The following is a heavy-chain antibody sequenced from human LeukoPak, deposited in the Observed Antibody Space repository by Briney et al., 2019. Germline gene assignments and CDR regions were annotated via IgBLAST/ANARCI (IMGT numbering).Heavy chain of an antibody. CDR1: GGTFSSYA. Sequence: ASVMVSCKASGGTFSSYAISWVRQAPGQGLEWMGGIIPIFGTANYAQKFQGRVTITADESTSTAYMELSSLRSEDTAVYYCASNHYDSSGYHMYYFDYWGQGTLVTVSS. D-gene: IGHD3-22*01. J-gene: IGHJ4*02. CDR2: IIPIFGTA. CDR3: ASNHYDSSGYHMYYFDY. V-gene: IGHV1-69*01.